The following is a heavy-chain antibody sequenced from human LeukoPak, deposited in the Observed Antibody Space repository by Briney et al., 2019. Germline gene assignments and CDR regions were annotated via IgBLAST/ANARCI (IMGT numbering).Heavy chain of an antibody. CDR2: ISGSGGRT. Sequence: GGSLRLSCAASGFTFSSYAMSWVRQAPGKGLEWVSSISGSGGRTYYADSVKGRFTISRDNSKNTLYLQMNSLRSRDTAVYYCAKDSGSYDKWGQGTLVTVSS. D-gene: IGHD1-26*01. J-gene: IGHJ4*02. V-gene: IGHV3-23*01. CDR3: AKDSGSYDK. CDR1: GFTFSSYA.